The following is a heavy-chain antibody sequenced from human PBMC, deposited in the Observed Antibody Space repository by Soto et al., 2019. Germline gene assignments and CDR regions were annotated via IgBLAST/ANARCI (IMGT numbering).Heavy chain of an antibody. Sequence: EVQLVESGGGLVQPGGSLRLSCAASGFTFSSYSMNWVRQAPGKGLEWVSYISSSSSTIYYADSVKGRFTISRDIAKNSLYLQLKSLRDEDTAVSYCASEGGSLNWFDPWGQGTLVTVSS. CDR3: ASEGGSLNWFDP. D-gene: IGHD1-26*01. V-gene: IGHV3-48*02. J-gene: IGHJ5*02. CDR2: ISSSSSTI. CDR1: GFTFSSYS.